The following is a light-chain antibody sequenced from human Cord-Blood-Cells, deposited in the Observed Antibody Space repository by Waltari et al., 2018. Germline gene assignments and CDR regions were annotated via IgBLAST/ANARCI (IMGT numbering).Light chain of an antibody. CDR3: QQYGSSPLT. V-gene: IGKV3-20*01. Sequence: IVSTQSPGTRASPPGESATLSCRATQSVSSSYLAWYQQKPGQAPRLLIYGASSRATGIPDRFSGSGSGTDFTLTISRLEPEDVAVYYCQQYGSSPLTFGGGTKVEIK. CDR2: GAS. J-gene: IGKJ4*01. CDR1: QSVSSSY.